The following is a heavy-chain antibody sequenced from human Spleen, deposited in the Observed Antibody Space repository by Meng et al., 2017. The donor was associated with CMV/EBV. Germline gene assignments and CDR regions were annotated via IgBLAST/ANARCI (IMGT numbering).Heavy chain of an antibody. Sequence: ASVKVSCKASGGTFSSYAISWVRQAPGQGLEWVGWINPNSGDTDYAQKFQGNVTMTRNTSINTVHMELNRLRSDDTAVYYCGRGRIKIIGVDPDRVDVWGQGTTVTVSS. V-gene: IGHV1-2*02. D-gene: IGHD3-3*01. CDR2: INPNSGDT. J-gene: IGHJ6*02. CDR1: GGTFSSYA. CDR3: GRGRIKIIGVDPDRVDV.